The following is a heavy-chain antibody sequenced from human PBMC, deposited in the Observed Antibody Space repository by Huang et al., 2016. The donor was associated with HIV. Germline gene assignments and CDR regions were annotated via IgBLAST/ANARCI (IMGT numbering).Heavy chain of an antibody. CDR2: IFPDGSDT. CDR1: GYSFSSYW. J-gene: IGHJ4*02. V-gene: IGHV5-51*01. CDR3: ARRFSSSSGYFDY. Sequence: VQLVQSGAEVKKPGESLKISCKGSGYSFSSYWIAWVRQMPGKGLEWMGIIFPDGSDTTYSPSFAGQVTIAADKAIGTAYLQWSSLKASDTAMYYCARRFSSSSGYFDYWGQGSLVTVSS. D-gene: IGHD6-6*01.